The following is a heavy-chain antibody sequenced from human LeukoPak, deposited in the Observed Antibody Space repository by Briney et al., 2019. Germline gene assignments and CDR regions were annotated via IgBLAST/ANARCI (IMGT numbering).Heavy chain of an antibody. Sequence: ASVKVSCKASGYTFTSYGISWVRQAPGQGLEWMGWISAYNGNTNYAQKFQDRVTMTTDTPTSTAYMKLRSLRSDDTAVYYCARDFVDTVMVVDYWGQGTLVTVSS. CDR2: ISAYNGNT. V-gene: IGHV1-18*01. CDR3: ARDFVDTVMVVDY. CDR1: GYTFTSYG. J-gene: IGHJ4*02. D-gene: IGHD5-18*01.